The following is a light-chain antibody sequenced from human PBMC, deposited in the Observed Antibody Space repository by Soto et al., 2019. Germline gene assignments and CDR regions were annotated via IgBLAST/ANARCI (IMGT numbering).Light chain of an antibody. CDR2: KVS. Sequence: DIQMTQSPSTLSASVGDRVTITCRASQSINIWLAWFQQKPGKAPKFMIYKVSSLESGVPSRFSGSGSWTEFPLTIRRLEPDDFATDYCQQYSSYPWTFGQGTRVEIK. CDR3: QQYSSYPWT. J-gene: IGKJ1*01. CDR1: QSINIW. V-gene: IGKV1-5*03.